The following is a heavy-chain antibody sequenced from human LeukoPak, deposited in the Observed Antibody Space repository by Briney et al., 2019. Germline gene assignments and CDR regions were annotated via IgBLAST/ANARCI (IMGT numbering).Heavy chain of an antibody. D-gene: IGHD6-6*01. CDR2: INANSGGT. V-gene: IGHV1-2*02. Sequence: GASVKVSCKASGYTFTDYYMHWVRQAPGQGLEWMGWINANSGGTNFAQKFQGRVAMTRETSISTAYLELGSLRSDETAVYFCARARWQLVPYFDSWGQGTLVTVSS. J-gene: IGHJ4*02. CDR1: GYTFTDYY. CDR3: ARARWQLVPYFDS.